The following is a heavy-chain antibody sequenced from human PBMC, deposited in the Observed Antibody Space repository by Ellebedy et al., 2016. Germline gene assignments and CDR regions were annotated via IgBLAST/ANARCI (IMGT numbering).Heavy chain of an antibody. Sequence: GESLKISXKGSGYSFTNYWIAWVRQMPGKGLEWMGIIYPGDSDTRYSPSFQGQVTISADKSISAAYLQWSSLKASDTAMYYCARSGSHIAAAGSIDYWGQGTLVTVSS. D-gene: IGHD6-13*01. CDR2: IYPGDSDT. CDR3: ARSGSHIAAAGSIDY. CDR1: GYSFTNYW. V-gene: IGHV5-51*01. J-gene: IGHJ4*02.